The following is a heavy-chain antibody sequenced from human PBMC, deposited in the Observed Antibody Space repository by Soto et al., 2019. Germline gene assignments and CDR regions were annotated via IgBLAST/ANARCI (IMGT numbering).Heavy chain of an antibody. CDR2: ISTYSRDT. V-gene: IGHV1-18*01. CDR3: ARHHGPTTSEDWFDP. J-gene: IGHJ5*02. D-gene: IGHD5-12*01. Sequence: QVHLVQSGVEVKTPGASVKVSCQASGYTFFTYDISWVRQAPGQGLEWMGWISTYSRDTKYAQKFQGRIPMTTDPSTTTAYLELRSLRTDDTAVYYCARHHGPTTSEDWFDPWGQGTLVTVSS. CDR1: GYTFFTYD.